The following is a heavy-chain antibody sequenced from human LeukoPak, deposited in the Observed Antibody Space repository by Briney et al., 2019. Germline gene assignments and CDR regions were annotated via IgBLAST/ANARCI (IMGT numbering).Heavy chain of an antibody. Sequence: GGSLRLSCAASGFSFSSYGMHWVRQAPGKGLEWVAVIWYDGSNKYYADSVKGRFTISRDNSKNTLYLQMNSLRAEDTAVYYCAKDFWSGYFDYWGQGTLVTVSS. D-gene: IGHD3-3*01. CDR3: AKDFWSGYFDY. J-gene: IGHJ4*02. V-gene: IGHV3-33*06. CDR2: IWYDGSNK. CDR1: GFSFSSYG.